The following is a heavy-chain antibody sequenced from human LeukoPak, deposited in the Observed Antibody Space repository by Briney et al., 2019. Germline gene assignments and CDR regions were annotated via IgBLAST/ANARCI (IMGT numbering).Heavy chain of an antibody. Sequence: PGGSLRLSCAASGFTFNTYEMNWVRQAPGKGLEWVSYISSSGSTIFYADSVRGRFTISRDNAKNSLYLQMNSLRAEDTAVYYCAKEYAGDGGGYFDYWGQGTLVTVSS. CDR1: GFTFNTYE. CDR2: ISSSGSTI. CDR3: AKEYAGDGGGYFDY. J-gene: IGHJ4*02. D-gene: IGHD4-17*01. V-gene: IGHV3-48*03.